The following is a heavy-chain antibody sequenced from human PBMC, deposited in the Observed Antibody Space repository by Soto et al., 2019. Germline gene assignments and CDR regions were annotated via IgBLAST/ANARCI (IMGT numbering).Heavy chain of an antibody. CDR2: ISSSSSYT. CDR3: ARVLRDGYNIRNAFDI. CDR1: GFTFSDYY. Sequence: GGSLRLSCAVSGFTFSDYYMSWIRQAPGKGLKWVSYISSSSSYTNYADYVKGRFTISRDNAKNSLYLQMNSLRAEDTAVYYCARVLRDGYNIRNAFDIWGQGTMVTVSS. J-gene: IGHJ3*02. D-gene: IGHD5-12*01. V-gene: IGHV3-11*05.